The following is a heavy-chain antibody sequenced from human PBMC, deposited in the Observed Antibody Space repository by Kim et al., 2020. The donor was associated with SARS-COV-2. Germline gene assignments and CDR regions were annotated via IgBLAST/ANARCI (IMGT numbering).Heavy chain of an antibody. V-gene: IGHV4-34*01. Sequence: SETLSITCAVYGGSFSGYHWSWIRQPPGKGLEWIGEIKHSGSTNYNPSLKSRVTMSVDTSKSQFSLKLRSVTAADTAVYYCARGRAGVVPSPILGIGPHYDYYAMDVWGQGTTVTVSS. CDR3: ARGRAGVVPSPILGIGPHYDYYAMDV. CDR1: GGSFSGYH. CDR2: IKHSGST. J-gene: IGHJ6*02. D-gene: IGHD2-2*02.